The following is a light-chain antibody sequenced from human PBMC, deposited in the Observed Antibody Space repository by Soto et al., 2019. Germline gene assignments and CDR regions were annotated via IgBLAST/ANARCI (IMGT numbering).Light chain of an antibody. J-gene: IGKJ4*01. CDR1: QGISNY. Sequence: DIQMTQSPSSLSASVGDRVTMTCRARQGISNYLVWYQQQPGKVPKLLIYSASTLHLGVPSRFSGSGSGTDFTLPISSLQPDDVGTYYCQRYDDAPLTFGGGTKVEIK. CDR2: SAS. CDR3: QRYDDAPLT. V-gene: IGKV1-27*01.